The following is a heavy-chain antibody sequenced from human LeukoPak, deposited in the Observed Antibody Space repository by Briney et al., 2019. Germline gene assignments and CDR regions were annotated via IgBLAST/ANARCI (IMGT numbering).Heavy chain of an antibody. CDR2: IYTSGST. D-gene: IGHD3-10*01. CDR1: GGSISSYY. V-gene: IGHV4-4*07. J-gene: IGHJ4*02. Sequence: SETLSLTCTVSGGSISSYYWSWIRQPPGKGLEWIGRIYTSGSTNYNPSFKSRVTMSVDKSKNQFSLSLTSVTAADTAVYYCARDRRSGLDYWGQGTLVTVSS. CDR3: ARDRRSGLDY.